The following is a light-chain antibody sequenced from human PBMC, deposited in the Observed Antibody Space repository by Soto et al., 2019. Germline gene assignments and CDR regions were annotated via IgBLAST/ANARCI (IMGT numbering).Light chain of an antibody. CDR2: DVS. CDR3: SSYTTISTLVV. V-gene: IGLV2-14*03. Sequence: QPVLTQPASVSGSPGQSITISCTGTSSDVGAYNYVSWYQQHPGKAPKLMIYDVSNRPSGVSNRFSGSKSGNTASLTISGLQAEDEADYYCSSYTTISTLVVFGGGTKLTVL. J-gene: IGLJ2*01. CDR1: SSDVGAYNY.